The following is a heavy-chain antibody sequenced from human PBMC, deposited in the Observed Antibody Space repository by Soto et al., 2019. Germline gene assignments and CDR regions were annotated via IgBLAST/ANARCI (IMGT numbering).Heavy chain of an antibody. Sequence: GALGILCGSFGFIFRSHWMHLVRQAPGKGLVWVSHIGPDGSNMRDADSVQGRFTISRDNARNTLYLQMNSLRDEDTAVYYCVRDNNWSYDYWGQGILVTVSS. CDR1: GFIFRSHW. V-gene: IGHV3-74*01. D-gene: IGHD1-1*01. J-gene: IGHJ4*02. CDR2: IGPDGSNM. CDR3: VRDNNWSYDY.